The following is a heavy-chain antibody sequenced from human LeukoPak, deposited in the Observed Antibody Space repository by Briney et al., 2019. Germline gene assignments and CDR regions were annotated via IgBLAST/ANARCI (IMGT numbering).Heavy chain of an antibody. Sequence: GGSLRLSCAASGFTLNSYGIHWVRQALGKGLEWVAFVHFDGSRTWYADSVKGRFTISRDNSKNTLYLQMNSLRAEDTAVYYCAKDGGFGELNYWGQGTLVTVSS. CDR1: GFTLNSYG. CDR3: AKDGGFGELNY. V-gene: IGHV3-30*02. CDR2: VHFDGSRT. J-gene: IGHJ4*02. D-gene: IGHD3-10*01.